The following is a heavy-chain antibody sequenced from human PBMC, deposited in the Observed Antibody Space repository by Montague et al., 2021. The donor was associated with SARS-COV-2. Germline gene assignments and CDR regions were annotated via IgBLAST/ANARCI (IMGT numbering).Heavy chain of an antibody. CDR2: INHSGST. V-gene: IGHV4-38-2*02. J-gene: IGHJ4*02. Sequence: SETLSLTCTVSGYSISSGYYWGWIRQPPGKGLEWIGEINHSGSTNYNPSLKSRVTISVDTSKNQFSLKLSSVTAADTAVYYCASFPSGYYDSSGYHIWGQGTLVTVSS. CDR1: GYSISSGYY. CDR3: ASFPSGYYDSSGYHI. D-gene: IGHD3-22*01.